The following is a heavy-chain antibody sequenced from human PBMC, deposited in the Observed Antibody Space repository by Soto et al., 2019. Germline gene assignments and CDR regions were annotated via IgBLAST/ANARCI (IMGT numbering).Heavy chain of an antibody. Sequence: QVQLQESGPGLVKPSETLSLTCTVSGGSISSYYWSWIRQPPGKGLEWIGYIYYSGSTNYNPSLKSRVTISVDTSKNQFSLKLSSVTAADTAVYYCARSNGDYERFADYWGQGTLVTVSS. CDR1: GGSISSYY. V-gene: IGHV4-59*01. J-gene: IGHJ4*02. CDR2: IYYSGST. D-gene: IGHD4-17*01. CDR3: ARSNGDYERFADY.